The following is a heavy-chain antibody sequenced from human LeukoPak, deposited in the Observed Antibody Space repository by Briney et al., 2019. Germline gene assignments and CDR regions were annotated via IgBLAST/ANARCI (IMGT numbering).Heavy chain of an antibody. CDR2: ISSSSTTI. V-gene: IGHV3-48*01. J-gene: IGHJ5*02. Sequence: GGSLRLSCAASGFTFSSYSMNWVRQAPGKGLEWVSYISSSSTTIYYADSVKGRFTISRDNAKNSLYLQMNSLRAEDTAVYYCAKSYSSSWLRWFDPWGQGTLVTVSS. CDR3: AKSYSSSWLRWFDP. CDR1: GFTFSSYS. D-gene: IGHD6-13*01.